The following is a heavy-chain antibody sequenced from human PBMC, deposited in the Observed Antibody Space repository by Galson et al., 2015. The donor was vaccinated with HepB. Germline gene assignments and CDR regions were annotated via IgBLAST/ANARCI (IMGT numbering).Heavy chain of an antibody. Sequence: SLRLSCAASGFTFSHYSMNWVRQCPGKGLEWVALILYDGSNEYYADSVKGRLIISRDNSKNTLYLQMNSLRAEDTAVYYCAKSIATIRTYSYNMDVWGQGTTVTVSS. CDR3: AKSIATIRTYSYNMDV. J-gene: IGHJ6*02. D-gene: IGHD5-24*01. CDR1: GFTFSHYS. V-gene: IGHV3-30*04. CDR2: ILYDGSNE.